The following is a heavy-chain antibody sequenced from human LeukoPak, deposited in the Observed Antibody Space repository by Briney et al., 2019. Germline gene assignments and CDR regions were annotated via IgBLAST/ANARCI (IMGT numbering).Heavy chain of an antibody. CDR1: GGSISSYY. CDR3: ARDRYYYGMDV. CDR2: IYYSGST. J-gene: IGHJ6*02. V-gene: IGHV4-59*01. Sequence: PSETLSLNCTVSGGSISSYYWSWIRQPPGKGLEWIGYIYYSGSTNYNPSLKSRVTISVDTSKNQFSLKLSSVTAADTAVYYFARDRYYYGMDVWGQGTTVTVSS.